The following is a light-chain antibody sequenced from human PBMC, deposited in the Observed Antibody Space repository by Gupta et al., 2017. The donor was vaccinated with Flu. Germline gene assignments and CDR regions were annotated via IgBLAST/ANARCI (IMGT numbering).Light chain of an antibody. Sequence: QSALTQPASVPGSPGQSITISCPGTSSDVGTYNYVSWYQQHPGKAPKLMIYEVSNRPSGVSNRFSGSKSGNTASLTISGLQAEDEADYYCSSYTSSTYVVFGGGTKLTVL. CDR3: SSYTSSTYVV. CDR1: SSDVGTYNY. J-gene: IGLJ2*01. CDR2: EVS. V-gene: IGLV2-14*01.